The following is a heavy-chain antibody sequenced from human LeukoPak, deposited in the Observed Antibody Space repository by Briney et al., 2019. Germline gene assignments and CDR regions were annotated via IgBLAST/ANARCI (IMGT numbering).Heavy chain of an antibody. CDR2: IYYSGST. CDR3: ASSPETYYDFWSGYSTFDY. Sequence: SETLSLTCTVSGGSISSYYWSWIRQHPGKGLEWIGYIYYSGSTYYNPSLKSRVTISVDTSKNQFSLKLSSVTAADTAVYYCASSPETYYDFWSGYSTFDYWGQGTLVTVSS. CDR1: GGSISSYY. J-gene: IGHJ4*02. D-gene: IGHD3-3*01. V-gene: IGHV4-59*06.